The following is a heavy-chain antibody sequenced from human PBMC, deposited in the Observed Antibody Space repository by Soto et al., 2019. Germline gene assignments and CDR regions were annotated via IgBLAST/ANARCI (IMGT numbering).Heavy chain of an antibody. CDR2: IIPIFGTA. J-gene: IGHJ6*02. CDR1: GGTFSSYA. V-gene: IGHV1-69*06. D-gene: IGHD3-3*01. Sequence: QVQLVQSGAEVKKPGSSVKVSCKASGGTFSSYAISWVRQAPGQGLEWMGGIIPIFGTANYAQKFQGRVTINADKSTRTAYMELSSLRSEDTAVYYCAGTLGVVIIGYYYYGMDVWGQGTTVTVSS. CDR3: AGTLGVVIIGYYYYGMDV.